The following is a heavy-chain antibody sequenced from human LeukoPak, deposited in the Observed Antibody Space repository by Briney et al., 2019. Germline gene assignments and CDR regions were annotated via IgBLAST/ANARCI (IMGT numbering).Heavy chain of an antibody. V-gene: IGHV4-38-2*02. CDR2: IYHSGST. D-gene: IGHD2-21*02. CDR1: GYSISSGYY. J-gene: IGHJ6*03. CDR3: ARETHTYCGGDCYPHYYYYYMDV. Sequence: PSETLSLTCAVSGYSISSGYYWGWIRQPPGKGLEWIGSIYHSGSTYYNPSLKSRVTISVDTSKNQFSLKLSTVTAADTAVYYCARETHTYCGGDCYPHYYYYYMDVWGKGTTVTVSS.